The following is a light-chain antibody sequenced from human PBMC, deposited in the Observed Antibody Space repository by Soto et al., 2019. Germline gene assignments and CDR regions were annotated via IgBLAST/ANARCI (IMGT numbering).Light chain of an antibody. CDR1: PSVANF. V-gene: IGKV3-11*01. Sequence: EIVLTQSPATLSLSPGERATLSCRASPSVANFVAWYQQKPGQAPRLLIYGAFNRATGIPARFSGSGSGTDSTLTISSLEPEDSAVYYCQQRNIWPPVTFGHGTRLEIK. CDR2: GAF. J-gene: IGKJ5*01. CDR3: QQRNIWPPVT.